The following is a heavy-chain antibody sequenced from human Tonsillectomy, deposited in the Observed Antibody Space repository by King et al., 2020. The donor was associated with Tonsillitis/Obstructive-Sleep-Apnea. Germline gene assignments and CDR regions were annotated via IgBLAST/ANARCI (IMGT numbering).Heavy chain of an antibody. CDR2: IYYSGTT. J-gene: IGHJ3*02. CDR1: GGSISSYY. V-gene: IGHV4-59*01. Sequence: VQLQESGPGLVKPSETLSLTCTVSGGSISSYYWSWIRQPPGKGLEWIGYIYYSGTTNYNPSLKSRITISVDTSKNHFSLKLSSVTAADTAVYYCARERTWIDAFDNRGQGTIVTGS. D-gene: IGHD1-7*01. CDR3: ARERTWIDAFDN.